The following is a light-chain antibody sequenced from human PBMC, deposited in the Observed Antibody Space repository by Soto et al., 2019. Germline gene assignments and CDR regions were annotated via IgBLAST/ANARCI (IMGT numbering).Light chain of an antibody. J-gene: IGLJ1*01. CDR2: EVS. CDR3: CSYKRTSTYV. CDR1: SRDVGGYNY. Sequence: QSVLAQPASVSGSPGQSITISCTGTSRDVGGYNYVSWYQHHPGKVPKLMIYEVSNRPSGVSNRLSGSKSGNTASLTISGLQDEEEADYYCCSYKRTSTYVFGTGTKVTV. V-gene: IGLV2-14*01.